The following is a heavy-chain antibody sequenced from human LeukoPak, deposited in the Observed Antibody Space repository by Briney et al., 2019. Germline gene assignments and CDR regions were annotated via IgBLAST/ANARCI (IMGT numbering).Heavy chain of an antibody. Sequence: SETLSLTCTVSGGSISSSSHYWGWIRQPPGKGLEWIGSINYSGSTYYNPSLWSRVTISVDTSKNHFSLKLSSVTAADTAVYYCAGLSSGSNRSHFDYWGQGTLVTVSS. CDR2: INYSGST. V-gene: IGHV4-39*02. CDR3: AGLSSGSNRSHFDY. D-gene: IGHD3-10*01. J-gene: IGHJ4*02. CDR1: GGSISSSSHY.